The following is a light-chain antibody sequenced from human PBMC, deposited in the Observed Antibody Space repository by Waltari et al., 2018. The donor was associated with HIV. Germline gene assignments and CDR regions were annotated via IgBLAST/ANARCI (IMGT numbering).Light chain of an antibody. CDR2: DVS. CDR1: SGDVGGYNY. Sequence: QSALTQPASVSGSPGQSITISCTGTSGDVGGYNYVSWYQQHPGKAPKLMIYDVSNRPSEVSNRFSGSKSGNTASLTISGLQAEDEADYYCSSYTSSSTLEVFGGGTKLTVL. V-gene: IGLV2-14*03. J-gene: IGLJ3*02. CDR3: SSYTSSSTLEV.